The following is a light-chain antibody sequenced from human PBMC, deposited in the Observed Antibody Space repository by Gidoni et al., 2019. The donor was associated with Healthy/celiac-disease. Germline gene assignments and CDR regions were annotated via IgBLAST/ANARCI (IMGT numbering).Light chain of an antibody. V-gene: IGKV4-1*01. CDR2: WAS. CDR1: QSVLYSSNNKNY. Sequence: DIVMTQSPDSLAVPLGERATINCKSRQSVLYSSNNKNYIAWYQQKPGQPPKLLIYWASTRESGVPDRFSGSGSGTDFTLTISSLQAEDVAVYYCQQYYSTPPAFGGGTKVEIK. CDR3: QQYYSTPPA. J-gene: IGKJ4*01.